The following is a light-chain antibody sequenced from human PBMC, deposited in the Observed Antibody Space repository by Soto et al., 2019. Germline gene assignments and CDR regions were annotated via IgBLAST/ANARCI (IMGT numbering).Light chain of an antibody. V-gene: IGKV1-39*01. CDR2: AAS. Sequence: DIQMTQSPSSLSASVGDGVTITCRASQSISSYVSWYQQKPGKAPMLLIYAASRLQSGVPSRFSGSGSGTDFTLTISSLEPEDFAVYYCQQYGKLPITFGQGTRLEI. CDR1: QSISSY. CDR3: QQYGKLPIT. J-gene: IGKJ5*01.